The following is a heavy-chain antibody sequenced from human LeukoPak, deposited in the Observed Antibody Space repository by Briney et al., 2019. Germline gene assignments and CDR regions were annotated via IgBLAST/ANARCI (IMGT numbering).Heavy chain of an antibody. CDR3: AKGQDYYGSGSSGS. J-gene: IGHJ4*02. V-gene: IGHV3-23*01. CDR2: ISGSGGST. CDR1: GFTFSSYA. Sequence: GGSLRLSCAASGFTFSSYAMSWVRQAPGKGLEWVSAISGSGGSTYYADSVKGRFTISRDNSKNTLYLQMNSLRAEDTAVYYCAKGQDYYGSGSSGSWGQGTLVTVSS. D-gene: IGHD3-10*01.